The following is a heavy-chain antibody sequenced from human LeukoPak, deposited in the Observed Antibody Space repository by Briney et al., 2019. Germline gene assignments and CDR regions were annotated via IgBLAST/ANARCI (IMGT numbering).Heavy chain of an antibody. CDR2: INPNSGGT. D-gene: IGHD5-24*01. J-gene: IGHJ4*02. Sequence: ASVKVSCKASGYSFTGYYMHWVRQAPGQGLEWMGWINPNSGGTNYAQKFQGWVTMTRDTSISTAYMELSRLRSDDTAVYYCARAGTVEMTPLDYWGQGTLVTVSS. CDR3: ARAGTVEMTPLDY. V-gene: IGHV1-2*04. CDR1: GYSFTGYY.